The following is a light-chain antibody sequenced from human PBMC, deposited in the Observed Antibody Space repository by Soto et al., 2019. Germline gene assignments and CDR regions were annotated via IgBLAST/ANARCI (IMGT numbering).Light chain of an antibody. Sequence: EIVLTQSPGTLSLSPGERATLSCRASQSVSSSYLAWYQQKPGQAPRLLIYGASSRATGIPDRFSGSGSGTDFTLTISRVEPEDFAVYYCPQYGSSHPVTLGQGTRLEIK. CDR1: QSVSSSY. V-gene: IGKV3-20*01. J-gene: IGKJ5*01. CDR2: GAS. CDR3: PQYGSSHPVT.